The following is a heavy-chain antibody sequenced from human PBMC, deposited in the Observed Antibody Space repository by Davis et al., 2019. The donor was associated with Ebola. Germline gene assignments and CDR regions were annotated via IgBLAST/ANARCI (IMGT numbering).Heavy chain of an antibody. CDR3: ARQEMATTYYYYYGMDV. CDR2: IIPIFGTA. D-gene: IGHD5-24*01. J-gene: IGHJ6*02. CDR1: GGTFNSYA. V-gene: IGHV1-69*13. Sequence: SVKVSCKASGGTFNSYAISWVRQAPGQGLEWMGGIIPIFGTANYAQKFQGRVTITADESTSTAYMELSSLRSEDTAVYYCARQEMATTYYYYYGMDVWGQGTTVTVSS.